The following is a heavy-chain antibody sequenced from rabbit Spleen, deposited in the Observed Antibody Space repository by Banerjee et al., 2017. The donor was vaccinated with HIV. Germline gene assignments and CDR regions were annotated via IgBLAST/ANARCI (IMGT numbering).Heavy chain of an antibody. Sequence: QSLEESGGDLVKPGASLTLTCTASGFSFTYSDYMCWVRQPPGKGPEWIACIAAGVSFTTYYATWAKGRFTISKTSSTTVTLQMTSLTAADTATYFCARDTASSFSSYGMDLWGQGTLVIVS. D-gene: IGHD8-1*01. CDR1: GFSFTYSDY. CDR3: ARDTASSFSSYGMDL. J-gene: IGHJ6*01. V-gene: IGHV1S40*01. CDR2: IAAGVSFTT.